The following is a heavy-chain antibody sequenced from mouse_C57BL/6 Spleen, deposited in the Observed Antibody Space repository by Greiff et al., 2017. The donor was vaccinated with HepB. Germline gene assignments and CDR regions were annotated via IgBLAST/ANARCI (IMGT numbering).Heavy chain of an antibody. V-gene: IGHV1-85*01. Sequence: VQLQESGPELVKPGASVKLSCKASGYTFTSYDINWVKQRPGQGLEWIGWIYPRDGSTKYNEKFKGKATWTVDTSSSTAYMELHSLTSEDSAVYFCASSGDGWYFDVWGTGTTVTVSS. CDR3: ASSGDGWYFDV. CDR1: GYTFTSYD. CDR2: IYPRDGST. D-gene: IGHD2-3*01. J-gene: IGHJ1*03.